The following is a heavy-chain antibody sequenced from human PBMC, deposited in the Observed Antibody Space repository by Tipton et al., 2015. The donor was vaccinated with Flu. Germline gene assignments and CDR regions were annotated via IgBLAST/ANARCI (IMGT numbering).Heavy chain of an antibody. D-gene: IGHD6-13*01. J-gene: IGHJ5*02. V-gene: IGHV3-7*01. CDR3: ARAWAAAGSA. CDR1: GFAISAYW. Sequence: GSLRLSCVGSGFAISAYWISWVRQAPGKGLEWVANIRQDGGEIYYVDSVKGRFFISRDNAKNLMSLQMNSLRSEDSALYYCARAWAAAGSAWGQGTLVTVSS. CDR2: IRQDGGEI.